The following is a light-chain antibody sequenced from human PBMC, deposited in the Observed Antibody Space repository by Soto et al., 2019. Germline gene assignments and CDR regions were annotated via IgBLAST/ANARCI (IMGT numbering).Light chain of an antibody. Sequence: DIQMTQSPSTLSGSVGDRVTITCRASQTISSWLAWYQQKPGKDPKLLIYKASTLESGVPSRFSGSGSGTEFNLTISRLQPEDFATYYCQQLNSYTITFGQGTRLEIK. CDR2: KAS. V-gene: IGKV1-5*03. J-gene: IGKJ5*01. CDR3: QQLNSYTIT. CDR1: QTISSW.